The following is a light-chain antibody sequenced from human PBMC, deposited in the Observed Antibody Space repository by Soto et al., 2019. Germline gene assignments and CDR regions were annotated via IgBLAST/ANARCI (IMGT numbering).Light chain of an antibody. J-gene: IGKJ5*01. V-gene: IGKV3-11*01. Sequence: EIVLTQSPATLSFAPVERATLSCRASQSVSRYLAWYQQKPGQAPRLLIYDASNRATGIPARFSGSGSGTNFTLTISSLEPEDFAVYYCQQSSNWPPINCGQGTRLEIK. CDR2: DAS. CDR1: QSVSRY. CDR3: QQSSNWPPIN.